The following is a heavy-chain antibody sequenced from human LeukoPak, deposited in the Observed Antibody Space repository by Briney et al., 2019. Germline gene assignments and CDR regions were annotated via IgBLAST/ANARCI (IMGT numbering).Heavy chain of an antibody. CDR2: INAGNGNT. CDR3: ARERDYVSSGYPDV. J-gene: IGHJ6*02. Sequence: GASVKVSCKASGYTFTSYAMHWLRQAPGQRLEWMGWINAGNGNTKYSQKFQGRVTITRDTSASTAYMELSSLRSEDTAVYYCARERDYVSSGYPDVWGQRTTVTVSS. V-gene: IGHV1-3*01. CDR1: GYTFTSYA. D-gene: IGHD3-22*01.